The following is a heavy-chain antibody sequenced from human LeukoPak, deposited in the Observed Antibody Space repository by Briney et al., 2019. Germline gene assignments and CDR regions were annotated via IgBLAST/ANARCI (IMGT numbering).Heavy chain of an antibody. D-gene: IGHD2-15*01. J-gene: IGHJ4*02. V-gene: IGHV3-23*01. CDR1: GFTFSSSA. Sequence: GGSLRLSCAASGFTFSSSAMSWVRQAPGKGLEWVSSISGSGGSTYYADSVKGRFTISRDNSKNTLYLQMNSLRAEDTAVYYCAKGVGYCSGGSCQQFDYWGQGTLVTVSS. CDR3: AKGVGYCSGGSCQQFDY. CDR2: ISGSGGST.